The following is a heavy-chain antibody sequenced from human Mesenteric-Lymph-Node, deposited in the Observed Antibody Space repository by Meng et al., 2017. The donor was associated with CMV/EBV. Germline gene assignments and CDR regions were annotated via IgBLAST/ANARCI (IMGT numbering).Heavy chain of an antibody. D-gene: IGHD4/OR15-4a*01. CDR3: AKVLLDAGAY. V-gene: IGHV3-23*01. Sequence: GESLKISCAASGFTFSGSSMSWVRQAPGKGLEWASSILYSGDSTYYADSVKGRFTISSDNSKNTVFLQMNSLRPEDTAIYYCAKVLLDAGAYWGQGTLVTVSS. CDR1: GFTFSGSS. J-gene: IGHJ4*02. CDR2: ILYSGDST.